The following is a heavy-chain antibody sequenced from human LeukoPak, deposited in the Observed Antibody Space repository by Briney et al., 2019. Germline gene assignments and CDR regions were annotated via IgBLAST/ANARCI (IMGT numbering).Heavy chain of an antibody. D-gene: IGHD1-26*01. V-gene: IGHV4-59*12. CDR1: GGSISSYY. Sequence: SETLSHTCTVSGGSISSYYWSWIRQPPGKGLEWIGYIYYSGSTNYNPSLKSRVTISVDKSKNQFSLKLSSVTAADTAVYYCVRVRSSRAFDYWGQGTLVTVSS. J-gene: IGHJ4*02. CDR2: IYYSGST. CDR3: VRVRSSRAFDY.